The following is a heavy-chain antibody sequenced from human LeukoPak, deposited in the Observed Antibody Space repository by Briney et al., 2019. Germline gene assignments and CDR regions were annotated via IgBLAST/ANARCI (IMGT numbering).Heavy chain of an antibody. J-gene: IGHJ5*02. CDR3: ARGGATFNWFDP. V-gene: IGHV4-59*01. Sequence: SETLSLTCTVSGGSISSYYWSWIRQPPGKGLEWIGYIYYSGSTNYNPSLKSRVTISVDTSKNQFSLKLSSVTAADTAVYYCARGGATFNWFDPWGQGILVTVSS. D-gene: IGHD1-26*01. CDR1: GGSISSYY. CDR2: IYYSGST.